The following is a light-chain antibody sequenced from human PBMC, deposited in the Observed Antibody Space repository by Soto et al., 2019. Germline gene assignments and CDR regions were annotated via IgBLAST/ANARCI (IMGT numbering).Light chain of an antibody. CDR3: QQYHNYWP. CDR1: QIIHNW. V-gene: IGKV1-5*01. CDR2: DAS. J-gene: IGKJ1*01. Sequence: MTPSAATLSASVGDRVNITCRASQIIHNWLAWYQQKPGKAPNLLIYDASKLESGVPSRFSGSRSGTEFTLTISSLQPDDLATYFCQQYHNYWPFGQGS.